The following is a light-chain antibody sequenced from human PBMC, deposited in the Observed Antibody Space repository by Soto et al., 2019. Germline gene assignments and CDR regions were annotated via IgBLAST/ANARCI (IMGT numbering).Light chain of an antibody. Sequence: QAVVTQPPSVSGAPGQRVTISCTGSSSNIGAGYDVHWYQQLPGTAPKLLIYGNSNRPSGVPDRFSGSKSGTSASLAITGLEAEDEADYCCQSSDSSLSLFGGGTKLTVL. CDR3: QSSDSSLSL. CDR1: SSNIGAGYD. V-gene: IGLV1-40*01. J-gene: IGLJ2*01. CDR2: GNS.